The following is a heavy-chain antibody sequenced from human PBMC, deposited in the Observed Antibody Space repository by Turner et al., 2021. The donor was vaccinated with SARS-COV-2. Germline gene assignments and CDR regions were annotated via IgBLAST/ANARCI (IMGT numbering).Heavy chain of an antibody. CDR1: GFTFSSYS. Sequence: EVQLVESGGGLVQPGGSLRLSCAASGFTFSSYSMNWVRQAPGKGLEWVSSISSSSSYIYYADSVKGRFTISRDNAKNSLYLQMNSLRAEDTAVYYCARDHRPVVVPAAKRAGSYYYGMDVWGQGTTVTVSS. CDR2: ISSSSSYI. J-gene: IGHJ6*02. CDR3: ARDHRPVVVPAAKRAGSYYYGMDV. D-gene: IGHD2-2*01. V-gene: IGHV3-21*01.